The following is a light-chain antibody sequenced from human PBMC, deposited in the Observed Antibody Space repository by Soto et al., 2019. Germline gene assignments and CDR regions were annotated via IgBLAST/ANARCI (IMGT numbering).Light chain of an antibody. V-gene: IGKV3-11*01. CDR3: QRRSNWPLT. J-gene: IGKJ5*01. Sequence: IMMTQSPATLSVSLGERATLSCRASQSVSSYFAWYQQKPGQAPRLLIYDASNRATGIPARFSGSGSGTDFTLTISSLEAEDFAVYYCQRRSNWPLTFGQGTRLEIK. CDR1: QSVSSY. CDR2: DAS.